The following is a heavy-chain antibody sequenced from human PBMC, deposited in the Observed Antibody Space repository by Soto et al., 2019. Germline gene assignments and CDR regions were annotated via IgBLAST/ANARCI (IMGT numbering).Heavy chain of an antibody. Sequence: SETLSVTCAVYGGSFSGYYWSWIRQPPGKGLEWIGEINHSGSTNYNPSLMSRVTISVDTSKNQFSLKMSSVTAADTAVYYCARRWSSFYGMDVWGQGTTVTVSS. V-gene: IGHV4-34*01. D-gene: IGHD3-3*01. CDR3: ARRWSSFYGMDV. CDR2: INHSGST. J-gene: IGHJ6*02. CDR1: GGSFSGYY.